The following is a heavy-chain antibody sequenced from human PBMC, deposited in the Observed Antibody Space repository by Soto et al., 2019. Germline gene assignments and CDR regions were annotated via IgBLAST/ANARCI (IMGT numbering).Heavy chain of an antibody. Sequence: SETISLTCTVSGGSISSSSYYWGWIRQPPGKGLEWIGSIYYSGSTYYNPSLKSRVTISVDTSKNQFSLKLSSVTAADTAVYYCAIEKVGATSVHVFDIWGQGTMVTVSS. D-gene: IGHD1-26*01. V-gene: IGHV4-39*01. J-gene: IGHJ3*02. CDR1: GGSISSSSYY. CDR3: AIEKVGATSVHVFDI. CDR2: IYYSGST.